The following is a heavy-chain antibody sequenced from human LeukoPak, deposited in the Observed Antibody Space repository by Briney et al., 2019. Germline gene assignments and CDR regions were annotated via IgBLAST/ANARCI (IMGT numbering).Heavy chain of an antibody. Sequence: GALRLSCAASGFTFSDYYMSWIRQAPGKGLEWVSYISGSRNIMYYADSVKGRFTISRDNAKNSLFLQMTSLRAEDTAVYYCAREGGSYSDAFDIWGQGTMVTVSS. CDR1: GFTFSDYY. D-gene: IGHD1-26*01. CDR2: ISGSRNIM. J-gene: IGHJ3*02. CDR3: AREGGSYSDAFDI. V-gene: IGHV3-11*01.